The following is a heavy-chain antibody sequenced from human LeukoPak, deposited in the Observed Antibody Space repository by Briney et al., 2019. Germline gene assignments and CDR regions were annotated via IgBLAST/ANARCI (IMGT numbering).Heavy chain of an antibody. CDR2: IYYSGST. D-gene: IGHD4-17*01. Sequence: SETLSLTCTVPGGSISSSSYYWGWIRQPPGKGLEWIGSIYYSGSTYYNPSLKSRVTISVDTSKNQFSLKLSSVTAADTAVYYCARLEVTVTKRYYFDYWGQGTLVTVSS. J-gene: IGHJ4*02. CDR1: GGSISSSSYY. CDR3: ARLEVTVTKRYYFDY. V-gene: IGHV4-39*01.